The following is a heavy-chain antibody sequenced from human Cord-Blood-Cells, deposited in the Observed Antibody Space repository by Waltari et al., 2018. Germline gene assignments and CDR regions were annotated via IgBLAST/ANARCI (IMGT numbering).Heavy chain of an antibody. V-gene: IGHV5-51*01. CDR2: SYPGDSYT. D-gene: IGHD2-21*01. CDR1: GYSFTSYW. Sequence: EVQLVQSGAEVKKPGESLKISCKGSGYSFTSYWIGWVRQMPGKGLEWMGISYPGDSYTRYSPSFQGQVTISADKSISTAYLQWSSLKASDTAMYYCARLFPLGIVRRYDAFDIWGQGTMVTVSS. CDR3: ARLFPLGIVRRYDAFDI. J-gene: IGHJ3*02.